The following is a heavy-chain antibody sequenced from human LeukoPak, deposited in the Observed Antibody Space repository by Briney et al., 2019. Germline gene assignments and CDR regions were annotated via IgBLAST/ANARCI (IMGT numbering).Heavy chain of an antibody. V-gene: IGHV4-39*01. CDR1: GGSISSGSYY. CDR3: ARHRGPAGPDS. Sequence: NPSETLSLTCTVSGGSISSGSYYWGWIRQPPGKGLEWIGSIYNSGSTYYNPSLKSRVTISVDTSKNQFSLKLSSVTAADTAAFYCARHRGPAGPDSWGQGTLVTVSS. CDR2: IYNSGST. J-gene: IGHJ5*01. D-gene: IGHD3-10*01.